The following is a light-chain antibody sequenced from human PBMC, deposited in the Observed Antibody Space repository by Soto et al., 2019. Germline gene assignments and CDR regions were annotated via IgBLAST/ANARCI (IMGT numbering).Light chain of an antibody. CDR1: NIGSKS. CDR2: DDY. J-gene: IGLJ1*01. Sequence: SYVLTQPPSVSVAPGQTARITCGGNNIGSKSVHWYQQKPGQAPVLVVFDDYDRPSGIPERFSGSKSGTSATLGITGFQTGDEADYYCGSWDSSLSAYVFGNGTKLTVL. V-gene: IGLV3-21*02. CDR3: GSWDSSLSAYV.